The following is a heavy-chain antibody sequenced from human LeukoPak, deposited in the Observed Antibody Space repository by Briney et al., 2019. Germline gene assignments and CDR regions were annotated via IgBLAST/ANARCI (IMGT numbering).Heavy chain of an antibody. V-gene: IGHV4-30-2*01. CDR2: IYHSGST. Sequence: PSQTLSLTCAVSGGCISSCGYSWSWIRQPPGKGLEWIGYIYHSGSTYYNPSLKSRVTISVDRSKNQFSLKLSSVTAADTAVYYCARGPDYYDSSGYYYPSYYFDYWGQGTLVTVSS. CDR1: GGCISSCGYS. J-gene: IGHJ4*02. CDR3: ARGPDYYDSSGYYYPSYYFDY. D-gene: IGHD3-22*01.